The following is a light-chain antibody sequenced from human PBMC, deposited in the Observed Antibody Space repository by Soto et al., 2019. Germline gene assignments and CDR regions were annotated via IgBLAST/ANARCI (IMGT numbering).Light chain of an antibody. Sequence: EIVMTQSPATLSVSPGERATLSCRASQSVSSNLAWYQQKPGQAPRLLIYGASTRATGIPARFSGSGSRTEFTLTISSLQSEDFAVYYWQQYNNWPYTFGQGTKLEIK. J-gene: IGKJ2*01. V-gene: IGKV3-15*01. CDR3: QQYNNWPYT. CDR2: GAS. CDR1: QSVSSN.